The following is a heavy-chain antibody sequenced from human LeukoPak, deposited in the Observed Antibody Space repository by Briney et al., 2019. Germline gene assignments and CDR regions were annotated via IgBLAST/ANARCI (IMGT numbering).Heavy chain of an antibody. CDR1: GYTFTSYD. J-gene: IGHJ4*02. D-gene: IGHD3-10*01. CDR3: AKVTYYYGSGSYYNPYYFDY. V-gene: IGHV1-8*01. CDR2: MNPNSGNT. Sequence: ASVKVSCKASGYTFTSYDINWVRQATGQGLEWMGWMNPNSGNTGYAQKFQGRVTMTRNTSISTAYMELSRLRSDDTAVYYCAKVTYYYGSGSYYNPYYFDYWGQGTLVTVSS.